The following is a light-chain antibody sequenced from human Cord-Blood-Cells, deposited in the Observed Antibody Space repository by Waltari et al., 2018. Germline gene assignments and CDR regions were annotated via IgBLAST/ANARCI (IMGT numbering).Light chain of an antibody. Sequence: EIVMTQSPATLSVSPGERATLSCRASPSVSSNLAWYQQKPVQAPRLLIYGASTRATGIPARFSGSGAGTEFTLTISSLQSEDFAVDYCQQYNNWPPLTFGGGTKVEIK. CDR1: PSVSSN. J-gene: IGKJ4*01. CDR3: QQYNNWPPLT. V-gene: IGKV3-15*01. CDR2: GAS.